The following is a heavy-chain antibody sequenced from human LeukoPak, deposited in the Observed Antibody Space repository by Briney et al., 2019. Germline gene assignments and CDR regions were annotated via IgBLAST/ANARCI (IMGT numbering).Heavy chain of an antibody. CDR3: AIHERSIPY. CDR1: GLTFSNYA. CDR2: ISAGSGST. D-gene: IGHD2-2*02. V-gene: IGHV3-23*01. J-gene: IGHJ4*02. Sequence: PGGSLRLSCAASGLTFSNYAMTWVRQAPGNGQEWVSGISAGSGSTYYADSVKGRFTISRDNSKNTLYLQMSSLRAEDTAIYYCAIHERSIPYWGQGTLVTVSS.